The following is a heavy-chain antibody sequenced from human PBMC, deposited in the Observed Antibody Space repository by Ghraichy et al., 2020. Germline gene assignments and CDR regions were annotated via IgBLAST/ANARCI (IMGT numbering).Heavy chain of an antibody. D-gene: IGHD2-2*01. CDR2: IIPLVKTT. CDR3: AMDCTSTICSLYGTDV. V-gene: IGHV1-69*04. Sequence: SVKVSCKASGGSFSNQAISWVRQAPGQGLEWVGRIIPLVKTTDNAQKFQGRVTITADKTTNTAYLELISLTSEDTAVYYCAMDCTSTICSLYGTDVWGQGTTVIVSS. CDR1: GGSFSNQA. J-gene: IGHJ6*02.